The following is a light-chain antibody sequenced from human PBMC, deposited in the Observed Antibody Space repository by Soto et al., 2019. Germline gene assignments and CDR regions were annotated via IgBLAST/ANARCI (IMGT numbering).Light chain of an antibody. CDR2: EVS. V-gene: IGLV2-23*02. Sequence: QSALTQPASVSGSPGQSITIPCTGTSSDVGSYNLVSWYQQHPGKAPKLMIYEVSKRPSGVSNRFSGSKSGNMASLTISGLQAEDEADYYCCSYAGSSTFYVFGTGTKLTVL. CDR1: SSDVGSYNL. J-gene: IGLJ1*01. CDR3: CSYAGSSTFYV.